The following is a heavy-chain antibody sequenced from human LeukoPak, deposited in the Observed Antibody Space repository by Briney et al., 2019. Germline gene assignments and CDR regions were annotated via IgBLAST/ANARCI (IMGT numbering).Heavy chain of an antibody. D-gene: IGHD2-21*02. CDR3: ARLRDLYDCLDP. V-gene: IGHV4-38-2*01. CDR2: ISHSGSI. CDR1: GYSINGGYY. J-gene: IGHJ5*02. Sequence: PSETLSLTCAVSGYSINGGYYWGWIRQPPGKGLEWIGSISHSGSIYYNPSLKSRVTISVDTSKNQFSLKLSSVTAADTAVYYCARLRDLYDCLDPWGQGTLVTVSS.